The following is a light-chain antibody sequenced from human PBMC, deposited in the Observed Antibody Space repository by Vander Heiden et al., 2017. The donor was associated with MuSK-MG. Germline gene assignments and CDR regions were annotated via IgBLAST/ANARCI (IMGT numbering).Light chain of an antibody. J-gene: IGLJ2*01. CDR3: VLCMSSGISV. Sequence: HTVVTQEPSLSVSPGGTVTLTCGLGSGLVSTSHYPSWYQPTPGQAPRTLIYNTNTRSSGVPDRFSGSILGNKAALTITGAQADDESHYYCVLCMSSGISVFGGGTKLTVL. V-gene: IGLV8-61*01. CDR1: SGLVSTSHY. CDR2: NTN.